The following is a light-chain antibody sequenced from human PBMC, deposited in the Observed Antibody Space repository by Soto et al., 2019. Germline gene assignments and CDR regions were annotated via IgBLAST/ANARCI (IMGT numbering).Light chain of an antibody. Sequence: QSVLTQPPSVSVAPGQRVTISCTGSSSNIGAGYDVHWYQQLPGTAPNLLIYGNSNRPSGVPDRFSGSKSGTSAALAITGLQAEDEADYYCQSYDSSRSGFVVFGGGTKLTVL. CDR2: GNS. J-gene: IGLJ2*01. V-gene: IGLV1-40*01. CDR3: QSYDSSRSGFVV. CDR1: SSNIGAGYD.